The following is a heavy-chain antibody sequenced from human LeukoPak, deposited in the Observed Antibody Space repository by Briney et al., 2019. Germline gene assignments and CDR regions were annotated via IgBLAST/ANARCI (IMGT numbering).Heavy chain of an antibody. V-gene: IGHV4-4*02. Sequence: PSETLSVTCAVPGGSISRSNWWSWVRQPPGKGLEWIGEIYHRGSTKYNPSLKSRVTISVDKSKDQFSLKVSSVTAADTAVYYCARDPSVATSPDAFDIWGQGTMVTVSS. CDR2: IYHRGST. CDR3: ARDPSVATSPDAFDI. D-gene: IGHD5-12*01. J-gene: IGHJ3*02. CDR1: GGSISRSNW.